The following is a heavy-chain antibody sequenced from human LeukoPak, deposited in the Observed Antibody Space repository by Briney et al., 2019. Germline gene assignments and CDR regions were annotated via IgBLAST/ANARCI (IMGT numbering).Heavy chain of an antibody. D-gene: IGHD6-13*01. CDR2: IYPGGSDT. V-gene: IGHV5-51*01. J-gene: IGHJ4*02. Sequence: GESLKISCQGSGYSFTNYWIGWVRQMPGKGLEWMGIIYPGGSDTRYSPSFQGQVTISADKSLSSAYLQWSSLKASDTAIYYCARPSVGSSWYSGSFDSWGQGTLVTVSS. CDR3: ARPSVGSSWYSGSFDS. CDR1: GYSFTNYW.